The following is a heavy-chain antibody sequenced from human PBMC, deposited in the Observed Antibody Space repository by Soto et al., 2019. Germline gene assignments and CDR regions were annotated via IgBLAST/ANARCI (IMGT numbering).Heavy chain of an antibody. V-gene: IGHV4-4*07. D-gene: IGHD3-16*01. Sequence: PSETLSLTCTVSGGSITNYYWSWIRQPAGKGLEWIGRIYTKERTNYNLSFRNRVTMSVDTSKNRFSLKLDAVTAADTAVYYCARDDYKDGGNNWFDPWGQDTLVTVSS. CDR2: IYTKERT. CDR3: ARDDYKDGGNNWFDP. J-gene: IGHJ5*02. CDR1: GGSITNYY.